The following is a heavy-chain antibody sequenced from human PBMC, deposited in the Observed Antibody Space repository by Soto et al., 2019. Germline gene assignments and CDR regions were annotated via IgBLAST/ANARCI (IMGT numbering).Heavy chain of an antibody. CDR3: ARDGDSSGYYYEDAFEI. CDR2: ISAYNGNT. J-gene: IGHJ3*02. V-gene: IGHV1-18*04. CDR1: GYTFTSYG. Sequence: GASVKVSCKASGYTFTSYGISWVRQAPGQGLEWMGWISAYNGNTTYAQKLQGRVTMTTDTSTSTAYMELRSLRSDDTAVYYCARDGDSSGYYYEDAFEIWGQGTMVT. D-gene: IGHD3-22*01.